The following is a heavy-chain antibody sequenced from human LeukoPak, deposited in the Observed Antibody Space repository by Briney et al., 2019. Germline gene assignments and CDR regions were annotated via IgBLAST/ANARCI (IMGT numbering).Heavy chain of an antibody. CDR1: RFTFSNYG. CDR2: INSRNSTI. D-gene: IGHD1-26*01. J-gene: IGHJ3*02. V-gene: IGHV3-48*01. Sequence: GGSLRLSCAASRFTFSNYGVNWVRQAPGKGLEWVSYINSRNSTIYYADSVRGRFTISRDNAKNSLYLQMNSLKAEDTAIYYCAREVGTPQAFDIWGQGTMVTVSS. CDR3: AREVGTPQAFDI.